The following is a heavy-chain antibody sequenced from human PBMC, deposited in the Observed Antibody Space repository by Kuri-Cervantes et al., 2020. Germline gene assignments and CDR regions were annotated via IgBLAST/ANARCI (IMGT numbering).Heavy chain of an antibody. CDR3: AKTSYCGGDCYSGGEYYFDY. CDR2: IYYSGST. CDR1: GCSISSGGYY. D-gene: IGHD2-21*02. V-gene: IGHV4-31*03. J-gene: IGHJ4*02. Sequence: LRLSCTVSGCSISSGGYYWSWIRQHPGKGLEWIGYIYYSGSTYYNPSLKSRVTISVDTSKNQFSLKLSSVTAADTAVYYCAKTSYCGGDCYSGGEYYFDYWGQGTLVTVSS.